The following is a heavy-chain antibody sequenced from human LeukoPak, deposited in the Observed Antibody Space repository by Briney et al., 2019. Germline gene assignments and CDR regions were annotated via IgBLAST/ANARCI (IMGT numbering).Heavy chain of an antibody. CDR1: GFIFSTYS. V-gene: IGHV3-48*01. Sequence: GGSLRLSCAASGFIFSTYSMNWVRQAPGKGLEWVSYVSGSSGTIYYADSVKGRFTISRENAKNSLYLQMNSLRAEDTAVYYCARALYYDILTGPYYYYGMDVWGQGTTVTVSS. CDR2: VSGSSGTI. CDR3: ARALYYDILTGPYYYYGMDV. J-gene: IGHJ6*02. D-gene: IGHD3-9*01.